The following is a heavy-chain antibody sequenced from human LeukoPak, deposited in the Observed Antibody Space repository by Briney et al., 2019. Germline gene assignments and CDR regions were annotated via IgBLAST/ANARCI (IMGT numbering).Heavy chain of an antibody. CDR3: ARAFYGGNIDY. Sequence: SETLSLTCTVSGASISSSSYYWGWIRQPPGKGLEWIGSIFYSGSTYYTPSLKSRVTISVDTSKNQFSLKLSSVTAADTAVYYCARAFYGGNIDYWGQGTLVTVSS. CDR2: IFYSGST. V-gene: IGHV4-39*07. J-gene: IGHJ4*02. CDR1: GASISSSSYY. D-gene: IGHD4-23*01.